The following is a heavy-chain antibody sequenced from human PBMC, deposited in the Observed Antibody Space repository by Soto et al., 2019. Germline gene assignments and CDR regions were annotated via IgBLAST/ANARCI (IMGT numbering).Heavy chain of an antibody. CDR2: ISGSGGST. CDR1: GFTFSSYA. Sequence: PGGSLRLSCAASGFTFSSYAMSWFRQAPGKGPEWVSAISGSGGSTYYADSVKGRFTISRDNSKNTLYLQMNSLRAEDTAVYYCANMWIKIWLKVMEVSGKGTTVTVSS. CDR3: ANMWIKIWLKVMEV. V-gene: IGHV3-23*01. J-gene: IGHJ6*03. D-gene: IGHD5-18*01.